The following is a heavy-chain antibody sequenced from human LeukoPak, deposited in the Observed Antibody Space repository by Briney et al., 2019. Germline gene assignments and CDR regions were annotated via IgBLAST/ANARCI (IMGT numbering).Heavy chain of an antibody. CDR2: ITGSGAFT. J-gene: IGHJ4*02. Sequence: PGGTLRLSCEASGFAFSRYGMSWVRQAPGKGLEWVSAITGSGAFTDYADSVKGRFTISRDNSKNTLYLQMNSLRAEDTAVYYCAKRSAESSGYFNYWGQGILVTVSS. CDR3: AKRSAESSGYFNY. CDR1: GFAFSRYG. V-gene: IGHV3-23*01. D-gene: IGHD6-19*01.